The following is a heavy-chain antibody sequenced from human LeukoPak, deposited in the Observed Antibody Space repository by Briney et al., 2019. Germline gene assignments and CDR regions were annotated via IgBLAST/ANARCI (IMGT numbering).Heavy chain of an antibody. J-gene: IGHJ4*02. V-gene: IGHV1-2*02. D-gene: IGHD1-7*01. CDR2: INPNSGGT. Sequence: INPNSGGTNYAQKFQGRVTMTRDTSISTAYMELSRLRSDDTAVYYCASSRTDWNYVYFDYWGQGTLVTVSS. CDR3: ASSRTDWNYVYFDY.